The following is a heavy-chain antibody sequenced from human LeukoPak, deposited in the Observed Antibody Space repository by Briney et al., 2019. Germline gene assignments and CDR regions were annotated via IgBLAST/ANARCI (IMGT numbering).Heavy chain of an antibody. CDR1: GGSISSSSYY. CDR3: SSSQSYIRYYYYSSGYYYDY. CDR2: IYYSGST. J-gene: IGHJ4*02. D-gene: IGHD3-22*01. V-gene: IGHV4-39*01. Sequence: SETLSLTCTVSGGSISSSSYYWGWIRQPPGKGLEWIGSIYYSGSTYYNPSLKSRVTISVDTSKNQFSLKLSSVTAADTAVYYFSSSQSYIRYYYYSSGYYYDYWGQGTLVTVSS.